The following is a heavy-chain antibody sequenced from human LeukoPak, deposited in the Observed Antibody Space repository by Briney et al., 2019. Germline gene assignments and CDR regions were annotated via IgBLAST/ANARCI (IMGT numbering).Heavy chain of an antibody. D-gene: IGHD5-18*01. CDR2: INHSGST. J-gene: IGHJ4*02. V-gene: IGHV4-34*01. Sequence: KPSETLSLTCAVYGGSFSGYYWSWIRQPPGKGLEWIGEINHSGSTNYNPSLKSRVTISVDTSKNQFSLKLSSVTAADTAVYYCARRKIQLWFSTSSSFDYWGQGTLVTVSS. CDR1: GGSFSGYY. CDR3: ARRKIQLWFSTSSSFDY.